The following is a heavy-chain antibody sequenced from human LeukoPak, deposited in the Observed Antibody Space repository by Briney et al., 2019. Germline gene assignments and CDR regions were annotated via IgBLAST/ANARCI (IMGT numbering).Heavy chain of an antibody. CDR1: GGSISSYY. CDR3: ARADFWSGYYWFDP. V-gene: IGHV4-59*01. Sequence: PSETLSLTCTVSGGSISSYYWSWIRQPPGKGLEWIGYIYYSGSTNYNPSLKSRVTISVDTSKNQFSLKLSSVTAADTAVYYCARADFWSGYYWFDPWGQGTLVTVSS. D-gene: IGHD3-3*01. CDR2: IYYSGST. J-gene: IGHJ5*02.